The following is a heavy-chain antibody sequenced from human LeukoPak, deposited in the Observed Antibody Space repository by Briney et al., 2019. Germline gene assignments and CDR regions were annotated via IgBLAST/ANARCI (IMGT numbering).Heavy chain of an antibody. D-gene: IGHD2-2*01. CDR2: ISAYNGNT. CDR3: ARNSGRLVVVPAALYGMDV. V-gene: IGHV1-18*01. J-gene: IGHJ6*02. CDR1: GYTFTSYG. Sequence: SSVKVSCKASGYTFTSYGISWVRQAPGQGLEWMGWISAYNGNTNYAQKLQGRVTMTTDTTTSTAYMELRSLRSDDTAVYYCARNSGRLVVVPAALYGMDVWGQGTTVTVSS.